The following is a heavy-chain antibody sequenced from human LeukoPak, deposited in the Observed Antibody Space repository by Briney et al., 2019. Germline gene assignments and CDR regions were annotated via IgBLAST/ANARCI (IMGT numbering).Heavy chain of an antibody. V-gene: IGHV3-53*01. Sequence: GGSLRLSCAVSGFTVSSNYMSWVRQAPGKGLEWVSVIYSGGSTYYADSVKGRFTISRDNSKNTLYLQMNSLRGEDTAVYYCARELGYCSGASCYFKYYGMDVWGQGTTVTVFS. CDR2: IYSGGST. J-gene: IGHJ6*02. CDR1: GFTVSSNY. D-gene: IGHD2-15*01. CDR3: ARELGYCSGASCYFKYYGMDV.